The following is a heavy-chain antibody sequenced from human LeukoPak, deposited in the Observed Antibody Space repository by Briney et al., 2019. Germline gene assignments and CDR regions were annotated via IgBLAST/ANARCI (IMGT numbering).Heavy chain of an antibody. D-gene: IGHD6-19*01. CDR3: ARYSSGWYWVY. V-gene: IGHV2-5*01. J-gene: IGHJ4*02. CDR2: IYWNDDK. Sequence: SGPTLVNPTQTLTLTCTFSGFSLSTTGVGVGWIRQPPGKALEWLALIYWNDDKRYSPSLKTRPTITKDTSKNQVVLTMTNMDPVDTATYYCARYSSGWYWVYWGQGTLVTVSS. CDR1: GFSLSTTGVG.